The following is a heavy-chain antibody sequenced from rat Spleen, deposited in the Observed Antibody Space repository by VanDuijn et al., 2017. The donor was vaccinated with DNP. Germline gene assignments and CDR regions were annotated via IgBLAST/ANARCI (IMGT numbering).Heavy chain of an antibody. Sequence: QVQLKESGPGLVQPSQTLSLTCTVAGFSLTSYNVHWVRQPPGKGLEWMGVIWNTGGTRYNSALKSRLNISKDTSKSQVFLKMNSLQTEDTATYYCARDQDNYYAMDAWGQGTSVTVSS. CDR3: ARDQDNYYAMDA. D-gene: IGHD1-10*01. CDR2: IWNTGGT. V-gene: IGHV2-41*01. CDR1: GFSLTSYN. J-gene: IGHJ4*01.